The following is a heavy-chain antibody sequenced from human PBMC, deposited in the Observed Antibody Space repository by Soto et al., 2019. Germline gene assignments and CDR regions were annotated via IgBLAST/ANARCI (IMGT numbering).Heavy chain of an antibody. CDR2: ISRDGSHK. J-gene: IGHJ4*02. V-gene: IGHV3-30*04. D-gene: IGHD1-7*01. CDR3: ETSRTSAVADSFDF. Sequence: GGSLRLSCAASGFSFRNYAIHWVRQAPGKGLEWVAVISRDGSHKYYLDSVKGRFTISRDNSKDTVNLLMNSLRDDDSAMYYCETSRTSAVADSFDFWGQGTLVTVSS. CDR1: GFSFRNYA.